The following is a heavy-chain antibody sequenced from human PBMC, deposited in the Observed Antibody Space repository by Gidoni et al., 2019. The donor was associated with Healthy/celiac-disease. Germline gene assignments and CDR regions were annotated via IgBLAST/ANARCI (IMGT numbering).Heavy chain of an antibody. Sequence: QLQLQESGPGLVKPSETLSLTCTVSGGSISSSRYYWGWIRQPPGKGLEWIGSIYYSGSTYYNPSLKSRVTISVDTSKNQFSLKLSSVTAADTAVYYCAGIITIFGEERGYFDYWGQGTLVTVSS. V-gene: IGHV4-39*01. CDR3: AGIITIFGEERGYFDY. CDR2: IYYSGST. CDR1: GGSISSSRYY. D-gene: IGHD3-3*01. J-gene: IGHJ4*02.